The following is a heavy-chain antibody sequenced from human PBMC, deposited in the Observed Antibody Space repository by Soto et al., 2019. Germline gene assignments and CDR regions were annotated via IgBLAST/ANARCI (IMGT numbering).Heavy chain of an antibody. CDR1: GDSVSSGSHY. J-gene: IGHJ1*01. V-gene: IGHV4-61*01. CDR2: MYYTGTT. D-gene: IGHD2-21*02. Sequence: SETLSFTCTVSGDSVSSGSHYWSWTRQPPGKGLEWIGYMYYTGTTNYNPSLKSRVTISLHTSKNQLSLNLTSVTAADTAEYYCTSWCGDDCWHSFEQWGQGSLETVSS. CDR3: TSWCGDDCWHSFEQ.